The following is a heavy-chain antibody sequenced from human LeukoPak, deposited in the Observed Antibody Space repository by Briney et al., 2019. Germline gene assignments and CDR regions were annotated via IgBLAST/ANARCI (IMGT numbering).Heavy chain of an antibody. D-gene: IGHD2-2*01. Sequence: GGSLRLSCAASGFTLSAHWMSWVRQAPGKGLEWVANIKEDGSEKYYVDSVKGRFTISRDNAENSLYLQMNSLRAEDTAVYYCARKVCSSTSCYYYYMDVWGKGTTVTVSS. V-gene: IGHV3-7*01. CDR3: ARKVCSSTSCYYYYMDV. J-gene: IGHJ6*03. CDR1: GFTLSAHW. CDR2: IKEDGSEK.